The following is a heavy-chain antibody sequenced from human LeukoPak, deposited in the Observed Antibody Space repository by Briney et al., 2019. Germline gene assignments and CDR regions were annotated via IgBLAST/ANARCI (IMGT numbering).Heavy chain of an antibody. Sequence: SETLSLTCTVSGGSITSSSYYWGWIRQPPGKGLEWIGSIYYSGSTYYNPSLKSRVTISVDTSKKQFSLKLTSVTAADTAVYYCASPSVGAITGIDYWGQGILVTVPS. CDR2: IYYSGST. CDR1: GGSITSSSYY. D-gene: IGHD1-26*01. CDR3: ASPSVGAITGIDY. V-gene: IGHV4-39*01. J-gene: IGHJ4*02.